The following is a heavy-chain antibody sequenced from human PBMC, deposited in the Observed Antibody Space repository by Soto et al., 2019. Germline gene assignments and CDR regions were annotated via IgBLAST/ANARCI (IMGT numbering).Heavy chain of an antibody. J-gene: IGHJ4*02. Sequence: QVQLVQSGAEVKKPGASVKVSCKASGYTFTSYAMHWVRQAPGQRLEWMGWINAGNGNTKYSQKCQGRVTITRDTSASTAYMELSSLRSEDTAVYYWARDPCITGCPDYWGQGTLVTVSS. V-gene: IGHV1-3*01. D-gene: IGHD2-2*01. CDR2: INAGNGNT. CDR1: GYTFTSYA. CDR3: ARDPCITGCPDY.